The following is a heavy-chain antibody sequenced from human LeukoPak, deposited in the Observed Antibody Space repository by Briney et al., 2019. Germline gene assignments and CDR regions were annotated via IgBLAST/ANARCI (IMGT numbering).Heavy chain of an antibody. CDR2: ISSSSSTI. Sequence: GGSLRLSCAASGFTFSSYSMNWVRQAPGKGLEWVSYISSSSSTIYYADSVKGRFTISRDNAKNSLYLQMNSLRAEDTAVYYCARDLSRIFRVDHFDYWGQGTLVTVSS. V-gene: IGHV3-48*01. CDR3: ARDLSRIFRVDHFDY. CDR1: GFTFSSYS. D-gene: IGHD3-3*01. J-gene: IGHJ4*02.